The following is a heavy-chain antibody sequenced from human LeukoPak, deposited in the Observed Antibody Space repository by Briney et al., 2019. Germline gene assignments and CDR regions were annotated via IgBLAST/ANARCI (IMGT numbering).Heavy chain of an antibody. D-gene: IGHD3-22*01. CDR2: ISGRGGST. V-gene: IGHV3-23*01. CDR1: GFTFSSYA. J-gene: IGHJ4*02. Sequence: GGSLRLSCAASGFTFSSYAMSWVRQTPRKGLEWVSGISGRGGSTYYADSVKGRFTISRDNSKNTLSLQMNSLRAEDTAVYYCARDFDYDSSGYYFDYWGQGTLVTVSS. CDR3: ARDFDYDSSGYYFDY.